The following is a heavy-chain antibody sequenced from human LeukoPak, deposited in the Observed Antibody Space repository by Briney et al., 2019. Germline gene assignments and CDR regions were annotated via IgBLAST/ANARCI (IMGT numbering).Heavy chain of an antibody. CDR3: ARDLDSSGWYPHAFDI. D-gene: IGHD6-19*01. CDR2: IYYSGST. J-gene: IGHJ3*02. CDR1: GGSISSYY. V-gene: IGHV4-59*01. Sequence: PSETLSLTCTVSGGSISSYYWSWIRQPPGKGLEWIGYIYYSGSTNYNPSLKSRVTILVDTSKNQFSLKLSSVTAADTAVYYCARDLDSSGWYPHAFDIWGQGTMVTVSS.